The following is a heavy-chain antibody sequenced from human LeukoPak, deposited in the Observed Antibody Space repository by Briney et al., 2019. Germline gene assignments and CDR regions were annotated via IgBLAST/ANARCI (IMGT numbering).Heavy chain of an antibody. CDR2: ISSSSATV. CDR3: ARVGRNLEIDY. V-gene: IGHV3-48*01. CDR1: GFTFSTYT. J-gene: IGHJ4*02. D-gene: IGHD1-1*01. Sequence: GGSLRLSCAASGFTFSTYTMNWVRQAPGKGLEWVSYISSSSATVYYADSVKGRFTISRDNAQNSLSLQMNSLRAEDTAVYYCARVGRNLEIDYWGQGTLVTVSS.